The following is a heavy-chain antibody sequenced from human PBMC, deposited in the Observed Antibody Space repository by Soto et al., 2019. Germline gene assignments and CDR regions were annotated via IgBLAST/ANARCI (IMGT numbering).Heavy chain of an antibody. Sequence: PRGSLLLSCASSVLTFTRYSMNWVRQAPGKGLEWVSSISSTTNYIYYGDSMKGRFTISRDNAKNSLYLEMNSLRAEDTAVYYCARESEDLTSNFDYWGQGTMVTVSS. CDR2: ISSTTNYI. CDR1: VLTFTRYS. V-gene: IGHV3-21*06. J-gene: IGHJ4*02. CDR3: ARESEDLTSNFDY.